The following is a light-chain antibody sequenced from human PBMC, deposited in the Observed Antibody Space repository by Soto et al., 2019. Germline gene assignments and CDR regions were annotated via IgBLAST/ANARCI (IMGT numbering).Light chain of an antibody. CDR3: SSYAGSSNV. J-gene: IGLJ1*01. V-gene: IGLV2-8*01. CDR2: EVN. Sequence: QSVLTHPPSASGSPGQSVPLSCTRTTSDVGGYNYVSWYQQHPGKAPKLMIYEVNKRPSGVPDRFSGSKSGNTASLTVSGLQAEDEADYYCSSYAGSSNVFGTGTKVTVL. CDR1: TSDVGGYNY.